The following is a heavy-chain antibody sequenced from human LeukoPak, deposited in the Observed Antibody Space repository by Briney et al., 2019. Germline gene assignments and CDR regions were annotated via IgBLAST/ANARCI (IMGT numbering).Heavy chain of an antibody. CDR3: ARGPYSGSYYFDY. CDR1: GGSVTSSGYY. CDR2: IYYSGST. Sequence: SSETLSLTCTVSGGSVTSSGYYWSWIRQHPGKGLEWVGYIYYSGSTHYNPSLKSRVTISVDTSKNQFSLKLSSVTAADTAVYYCARGPYSGSYYFDYWGQGTLVTVSS. D-gene: IGHD1-26*01. V-gene: IGHV4-31*03. J-gene: IGHJ4*02.